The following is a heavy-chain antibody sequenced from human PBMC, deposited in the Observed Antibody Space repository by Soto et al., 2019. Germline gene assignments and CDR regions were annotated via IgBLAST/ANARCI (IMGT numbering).Heavy chain of an antibody. CDR2: IIPIFGTA. D-gene: IGHD5-12*01. CDR3: ASPSSHSLDGYNNFDY. CDR1: GGTFSSYA. V-gene: IGHV1-69*13. J-gene: IGHJ4*02. Sequence: SVKFSCKASGGTFSSYAISWVRQAPGQGLEWMGGIIPIFGTANYAQKFQGRVTITADESTSTAYMELSSLRSEDTAVYYCASPSSHSLDGYNNFDYWGQGTLVTV.